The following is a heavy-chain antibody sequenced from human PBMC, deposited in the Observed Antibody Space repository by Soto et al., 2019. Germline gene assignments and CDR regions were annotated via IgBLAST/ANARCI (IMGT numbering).Heavy chain of an antibody. Sequence: QVQLVESGGGVVQPGRSLRLSCAASGFTFSSYGMHWVRQAPGKGLEWVAVMWYDGSNKYYADSVKGRFTISRDNSKNTLYLQMNSLRAEDTAVYYCARHYDSSGYYLDYWGQGTLVTVSS. CDR1: GFTFSSYG. V-gene: IGHV3-33*01. CDR2: MWYDGSNK. CDR3: ARHYDSSGYYLDY. D-gene: IGHD3-22*01. J-gene: IGHJ4*02.